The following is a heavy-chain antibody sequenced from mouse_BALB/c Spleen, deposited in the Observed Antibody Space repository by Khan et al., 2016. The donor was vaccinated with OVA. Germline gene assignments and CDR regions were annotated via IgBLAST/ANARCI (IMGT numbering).Heavy chain of an antibody. CDR1: GYTFTNYW. CDR2: IYPGGGYT. J-gene: IGHJ2*01. CDR3: ARRGAARATGDYFDY. D-gene: IGHD3-1*01. V-gene: IGHV1-63*02. Sequence: VQLQQSGAELVRPGTSVKMSCKAAGYTFTNYWIGWVKQRPGHGLEWIGDIYPGGGYTNYNEKFKGKATLTADTSSSTAYMQVSSRTSEDSAIYDCARRGAARATGDYFDYWGQGTTLTVSS.